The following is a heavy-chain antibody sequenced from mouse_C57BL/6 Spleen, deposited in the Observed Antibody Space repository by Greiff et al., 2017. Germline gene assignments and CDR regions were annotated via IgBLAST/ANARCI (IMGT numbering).Heavy chain of an antibody. V-gene: IGHV1-69*01. CDR2: IDPSDSYT. Sequence: VQLQQPGAELVMPGASVKLSCKASGYTFTSYWMHWVKQRPGQGLEWIGEIDPSDSYTNYNQKFKGKSTLTVDKSSSTAYMQLSSLSSEDSAVYYYASKHGNYYFDYWGQGTTLTVSS. J-gene: IGHJ2*01. D-gene: IGHD2-1*01. CDR1: GYTFTSYW. CDR3: ASKHGNYYFDY.